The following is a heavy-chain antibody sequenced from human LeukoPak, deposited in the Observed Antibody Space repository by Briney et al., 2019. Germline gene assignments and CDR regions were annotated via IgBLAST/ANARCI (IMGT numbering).Heavy chain of an antibody. V-gene: IGHV3-7*01. Sequence: GGSLRLSCAASGFIFSSYWMSWVRQAPGKGLEWVANIKQDGSEKYYVGSVKGRFTISRDNAKNSLYLQMNSLRVEDTAVYYCAREVWGMDVWGQGTTVTVSS. J-gene: IGHJ6*02. CDR1: GFIFSSYW. CDR2: IKQDGSEK. D-gene: IGHD2-21*01. CDR3: AREVWGMDV.